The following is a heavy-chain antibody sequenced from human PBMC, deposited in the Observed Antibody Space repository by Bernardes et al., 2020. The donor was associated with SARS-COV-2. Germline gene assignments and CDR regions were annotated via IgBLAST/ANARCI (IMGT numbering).Heavy chain of an antibody. Sequence: GGSLRLSCAASGFTFGSYGMSWVRQAPGKGLEWVAYITERSERSIYADSVKGQFTISRDNSRDTLYLQLSNLRAEDTAIYYCAREPSRRADLWGQGTRVTVSS. V-gene: IGHV3-23*01. J-gene: IGHJ5*02. D-gene: IGHD2-2*01. CDR2: ITERSERS. CDR1: GFTFGSYG. CDR3: AREPSRRADL.